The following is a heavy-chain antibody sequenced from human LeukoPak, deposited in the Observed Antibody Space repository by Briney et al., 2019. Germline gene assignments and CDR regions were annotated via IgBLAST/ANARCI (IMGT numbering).Heavy chain of an antibody. CDR2: ISSSSSYI. CDR1: GFTFSSYS. V-gene: IGHV3-21*01. CDR3: TRSVGATTSSYYGMDV. D-gene: IGHD1-26*01. J-gene: IGHJ6*02. Sequence: GGSLRLSCAASGFTFSSYSMNWVRQAPGKGLEWVSSISSSSSYIYYADSVKGRFTISRDNAKNSLYLQMNSLRAEDTAVYYCTRSVGATTSSYYGMDVWGQGTTVTVSS.